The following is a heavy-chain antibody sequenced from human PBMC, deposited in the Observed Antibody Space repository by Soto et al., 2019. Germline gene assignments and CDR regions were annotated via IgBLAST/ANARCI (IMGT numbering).Heavy chain of an antibody. CDR1: GGTFSSYA. J-gene: IGHJ3*02. Sequence: SVKVSCKASGGTFSSYAISWVRQAPGQGLEWMGGIIPIFGTANYAQKFQGRVTITADESTSTAYMELSSLRSEDTAVYYCARESRGGFYCGGDCARDAFDIWGQGTMVTVSS. D-gene: IGHD2-21*02. V-gene: IGHV1-69*13. CDR2: IIPIFGTA. CDR3: ARESRGGFYCGGDCARDAFDI.